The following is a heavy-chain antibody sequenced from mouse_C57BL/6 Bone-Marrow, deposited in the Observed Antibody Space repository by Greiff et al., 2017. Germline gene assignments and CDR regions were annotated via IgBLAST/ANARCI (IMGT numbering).Heavy chain of an antibody. V-gene: IGHV1-19*01. CDR1: GYTFTDYY. J-gene: IGHJ1*03. CDR2: INPYNGGT. CDR3: ARYGSPLYFDV. D-gene: IGHD1-1*01. Sequence: VQLQQSGPVLVKPGASVKMSCKASGYTFTDYYMNWVKQSHGKSLEWIGVINPYNGGTSYNQKFKGKATLTVDKSSSTAYMELNSLTSEDSAVYYCARYGSPLYFDVWGTGTTVTVSS.